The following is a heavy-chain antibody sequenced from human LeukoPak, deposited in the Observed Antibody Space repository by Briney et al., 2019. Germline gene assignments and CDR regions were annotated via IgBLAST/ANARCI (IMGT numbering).Heavy chain of an antibody. Sequence: GGSLRLSCAASGFTFSSYAMSWVRQAPGKGPEWVSGISGSGGSTYYAESVKGRFTISRDISKNAVYLQMNSLRAEDTAVYYCARDSYGDANFDSWGQGTLVTVSS. CDR1: GFTFSSYA. V-gene: IGHV3-23*01. CDR2: ISGSGGST. J-gene: IGHJ4*02. D-gene: IGHD4-17*01. CDR3: ARDSYGDANFDS.